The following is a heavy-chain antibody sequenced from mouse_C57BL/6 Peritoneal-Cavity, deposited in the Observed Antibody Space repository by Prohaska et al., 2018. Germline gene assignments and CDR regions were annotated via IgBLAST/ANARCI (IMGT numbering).Heavy chain of an antibody. CDR2: IWWDDDK. Sequence: VTLKESGPGILQPSQTLSLTCSFSGFSLLYFGIGVVLFRQSSGKGLEWLAHIWWDDDKYYNPALKSRLTISKETSKNQVVLKIANVVTADTATYYCARMFYGYNYFDYWGQGTTLTVSS. D-gene: IGHD2-2*01. V-gene: IGHV8-8*01. CDR1: GFSLLYFGIG. J-gene: IGHJ2*01. CDR3: ARMFYGYNYFDY.